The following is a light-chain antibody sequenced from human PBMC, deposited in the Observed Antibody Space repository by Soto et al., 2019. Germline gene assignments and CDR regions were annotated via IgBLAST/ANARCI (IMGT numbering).Light chain of an antibody. CDR2: EVD. V-gene: IGLV2-14*02. CDR3: SSFTNTTSLEDWV. Sequence: QSALTQPASVSGSPGQSITISCTGTSSDVGTYNLVSWYQQHPGRAPKLIIYEVDSRTSGISDRFSGSKSGNTASLTISGLQPEDEADYYCSSFTNTTSLEDWVFGGGTKVTV. CDR1: SSDVGTYNL. J-gene: IGLJ3*02.